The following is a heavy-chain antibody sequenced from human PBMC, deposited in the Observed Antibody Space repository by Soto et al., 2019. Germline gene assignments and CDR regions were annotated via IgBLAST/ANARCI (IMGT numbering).Heavy chain of an antibody. D-gene: IGHD2-21*02. CDR1: GYTFTSYY. CDR2: INPSGGST. Sequence: ASVKVSCKACGYTFTSYYMHWVRQARGQGLEWMGIINPSGGSTSYAQKFQGRVTMTRDTSTRPVYMELSSLRSEDTAVYYFARDIVTLRHLPNEGYYYYYYGMDVWGQGTTVTVSS. J-gene: IGHJ6*02. CDR3: ARDIVTLRHLPNEGYYYYYYGMDV. V-gene: IGHV1-46*01.